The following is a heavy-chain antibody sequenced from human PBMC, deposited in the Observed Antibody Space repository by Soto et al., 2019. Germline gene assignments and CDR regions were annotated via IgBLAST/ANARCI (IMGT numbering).Heavy chain of an antibody. V-gene: IGHV4-34*09. CDR1: GGSFSGYY. Sequence: SETLSLTCAVYGGSFSGYYWSWIRQPPGKGLEWIGEINHSGSTYYNPSLKSRVTISVDTSKNQFSLKLSSVTAADTAVYYCARDGDATMAFDYWGQGTLVTVSS. CDR3: ARDGDATMAFDY. D-gene: IGHD5-12*01. CDR2: INHSGST. J-gene: IGHJ4*02.